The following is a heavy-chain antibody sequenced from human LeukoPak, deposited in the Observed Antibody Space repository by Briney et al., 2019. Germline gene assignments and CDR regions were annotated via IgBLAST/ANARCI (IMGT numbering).Heavy chain of an antibody. Sequence: PSETLSLTCTVSGGSISSGGYYWSWIRQHPGKGLEWIGYIYYSGSTNYNPSLKSRVTISVDTSKNQFSLKLSSVTAADTAVYYCARSRIAAAGPYYYGMDVWGQGTTVTVSS. V-gene: IGHV4-61*08. CDR1: GGSISSGGYY. J-gene: IGHJ6*02. D-gene: IGHD6-13*01. CDR2: IYYSGST. CDR3: ARSRIAAAGPYYYGMDV.